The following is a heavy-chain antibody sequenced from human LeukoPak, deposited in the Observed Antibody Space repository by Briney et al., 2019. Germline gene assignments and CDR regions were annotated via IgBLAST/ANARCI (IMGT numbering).Heavy chain of an antibody. V-gene: IGHV4-30-4*08. D-gene: IGHD6-13*01. J-gene: IGHJ4*02. CDR1: GDSITSRDYY. CDR2: IYYSGST. Sequence: SQTLSLTCSVSGDSITSRDYYWSWIRQPPGKGLEWIGYIYYSGSTSYNPSLKSRVTISVDTSKNQFSLRLSSVTAADTAVYYCARRGSSWYYFDYWGQGTLVTVSS. CDR3: ARRGSSWYYFDY.